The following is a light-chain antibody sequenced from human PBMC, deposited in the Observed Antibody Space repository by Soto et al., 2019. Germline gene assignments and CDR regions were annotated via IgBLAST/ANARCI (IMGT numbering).Light chain of an antibody. V-gene: IGKV3-20*01. CDR3: QQYGSSLKWR. CDR2: AAS. J-gene: IGKJ1*01. CDR1: QSVSSSY. Sequence: EIVLTQSPGTLSWSPGERATLSCRASQSVSSSYLAWYQQKPGQAPRLLIYAASSSATGIPDRFSGSGFGEGSKLTISRLEREDFVEYRGQQYGSSLKWRLGQGTKADIX.